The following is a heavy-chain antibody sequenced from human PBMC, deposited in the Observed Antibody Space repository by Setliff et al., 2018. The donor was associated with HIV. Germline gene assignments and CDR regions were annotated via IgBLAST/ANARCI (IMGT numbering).Heavy chain of an antibody. J-gene: IGHJ4*02. D-gene: IGHD6-19*01. V-gene: IGHV1-46*01. CDR1: GYTFTSYS. CDR2: INRSGGTT. Sequence: ASVKVSCKASGYTFTSYSMHWVRQAPGQGLEWMRIINRSGGTTNYAQKFQGRVTMTRDTSTSTVYMEVSSLRSDDTAVYYCARDRTHRSGWYGYFEYWGQGTLVTVSS. CDR3: ARDRTHRSGWYGYFEY.